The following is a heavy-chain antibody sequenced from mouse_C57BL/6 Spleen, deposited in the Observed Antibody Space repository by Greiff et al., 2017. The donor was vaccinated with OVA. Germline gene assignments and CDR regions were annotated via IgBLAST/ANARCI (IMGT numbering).Heavy chain of an antibody. CDR3: ARDPLITTVVANFDV. J-gene: IGHJ1*03. CDR1: GYAFSSSW. V-gene: IGHV1-82*01. CDR2: IYPGDGDT. Sequence: QVQLQQSGPELVKPGASVKISCKASGYAFSSSWMNWVKQRPGKGLEWIGRIYPGDGDTNYNGKFKGKATLTADKSSSTAYMQLSSLTSEDSAVYFCARDPLITTVVANFDVWGTGTTVTVSS. D-gene: IGHD1-1*01.